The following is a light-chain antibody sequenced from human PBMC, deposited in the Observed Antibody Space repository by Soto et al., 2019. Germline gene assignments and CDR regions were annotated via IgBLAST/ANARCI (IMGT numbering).Light chain of an antibody. J-gene: IGKJ4*01. Sequence: EIVLTQSPATLSLSPGERATLSCRASQSVSSYLAWYQQKPGQAPRLLIYDASNRATGIPARFSGSGSGTDFTLTISSLEPEDFAVYYCLQRSNWGPLTFGGGTKVEIK. CDR1: QSVSSY. V-gene: IGKV3-11*01. CDR2: DAS. CDR3: LQRSNWGPLT.